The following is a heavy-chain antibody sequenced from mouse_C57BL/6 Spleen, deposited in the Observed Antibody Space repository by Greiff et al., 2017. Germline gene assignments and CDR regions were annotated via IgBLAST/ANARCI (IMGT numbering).Heavy chain of an antibody. D-gene: IGHD1-1*01. V-gene: IGHV1-81*01. CDR3: ARSTLTVVAGGFDY. J-gene: IGHJ2*01. CDR1: GYTFTSYG. CDR2: IYPRSGNT. Sequence: QVQLQQSGAELARPGASVKLSCKASGYTFTSYGISWVKQRTGQGLDWIGEIYPRSGNTYYNEKFKGKATLTADKSSSTAYMELRSLTSEDSAVYFCARSTLTVVAGGFDYWGQGTTLTVSS.